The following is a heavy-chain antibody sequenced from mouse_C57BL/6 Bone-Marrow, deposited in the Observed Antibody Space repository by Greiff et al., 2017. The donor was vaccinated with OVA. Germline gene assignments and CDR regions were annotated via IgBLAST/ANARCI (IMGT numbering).Heavy chain of an antibody. CDR3: TRSYCDYGDFDY. J-gene: IGHJ2*01. CDR1: GYTFTDYD. Sequence: QVQLQQSGAELVRPGASVTLSCTASGYTFTDYDMHWVKQTPVHGLEWIGAIDPETGGTAYTQKFTGKAILTADTSSSPAYMELRRLTSEDYAVNYCTRSYCDYGDFDYWGQGTTLTVSS. V-gene: IGHV1-15*01. D-gene: IGHD2-13*01. CDR2: IDPETGGT.